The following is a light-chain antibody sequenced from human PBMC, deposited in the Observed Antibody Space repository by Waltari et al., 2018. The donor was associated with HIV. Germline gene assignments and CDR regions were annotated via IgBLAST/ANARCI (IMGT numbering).Light chain of an antibody. J-gene: IGLJ2*01. CDR3: CSYAGSIYVV. CDR1: SSDVGNYNH. Sequence: QSALTQPASVSGSPGQSITISCTGTSSDVGNYNHVSWYQQHPGKAHKGTIYDVNKRPSGVSNRFSGSKSGNTASLTISGLQAEDEGLYYCCSYAGSIYVVFGGGTKVTVL. CDR2: DVN. V-gene: IGLV2-23*02.